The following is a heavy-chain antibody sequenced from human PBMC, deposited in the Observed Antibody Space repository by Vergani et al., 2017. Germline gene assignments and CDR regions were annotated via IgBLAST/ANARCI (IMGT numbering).Heavy chain of an antibody. CDR3: VRDRCHCAGGRCYTEAWDY. D-gene: IGHD2-2*02. V-gene: IGHV3-30-3*01. Sequence: QVQLVESGGGVVQPGTSLRLSCVVSGFALNRHAMYWVRQAPGKGLEWVVGISFDGTNEYYPDLVKGRFTISRDIAKNTLYLQVRSLRLEDTGVYHCVRDRCHCAGGRCYTEAWDYWGQGTPVTVS. CDR1: GFALNRHA. J-gene: IGHJ4*02. CDR2: ISFDGTNE.